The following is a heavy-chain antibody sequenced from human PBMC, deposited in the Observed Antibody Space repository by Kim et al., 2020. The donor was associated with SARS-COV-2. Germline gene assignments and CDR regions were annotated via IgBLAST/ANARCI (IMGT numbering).Heavy chain of an antibody. J-gene: IGHJ4*02. CDR3: AKGDCGGDCYSKGFDY. CDR2: IAGSGGST. D-gene: IGHD2-21*02. V-gene: IGHV3-23*01. Sequence: GGSLRLSCATSGFTFSNYPMSWVRQAPGKGLEWVSAIAGSGGSTHCADSVKGWFTISRDNFKNTLSLQMNSLRADDTAVYYCAKGDCGGDCYSKGFDYWGPGTLVTVSS. CDR1: GFTFSNYP.